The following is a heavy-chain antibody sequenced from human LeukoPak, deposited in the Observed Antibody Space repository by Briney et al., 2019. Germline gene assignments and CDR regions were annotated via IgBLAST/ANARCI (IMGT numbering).Heavy chain of an antibody. D-gene: IGHD2-8*01. Sequence: GSLRLSCAASGFTFSSYAMSWVRQAPGKGLEWVSSISSSSSYIYYADSVKGRFTISRDNAKNSLYLQMNSLRAEDTAVYYCARGGARTIPRYAFDIWGQGTMVTVSS. CDR2: ISSSSSYI. J-gene: IGHJ3*02. CDR3: ARGGARTIPRYAFDI. V-gene: IGHV3-21*01. CDR1: GFTFSSYA.